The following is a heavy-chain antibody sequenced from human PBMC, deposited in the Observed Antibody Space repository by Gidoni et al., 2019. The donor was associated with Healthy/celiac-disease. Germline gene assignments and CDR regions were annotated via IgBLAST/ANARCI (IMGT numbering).Heavy chain of an antibody. Sequence: QVQLQQWGAGLLKPSETLSLTCAVYVGSFSGYYCTWIRRPPGKGLEWIGEINHSGSTNYNPSLKSRVTISVDTSKNQFSLKLSSVTAADTAVYYCARGLGYGGYPHYYYYYGMDVWGQGTTVTVSS. V-gene: IGHV4-34*01. CDR1: VGSFSGYY. J-gene: IGHJ6*02. D-gene: IGHD5-12*01. CDR3: ARGLGYGGYPHYYYYYGMDV. CDR2: INHSGST.